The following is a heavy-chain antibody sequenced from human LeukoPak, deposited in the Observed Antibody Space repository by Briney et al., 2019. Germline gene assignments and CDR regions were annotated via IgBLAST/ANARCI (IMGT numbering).Heavy chain of an antibody. V-gene: IGHV4-4*07. CDR1: GGSINNYY. J-gene: IGHJ6*03. CDR2: IYTSGST. CDR3: ARGGYEYYYMDV. Sequence: SSETLSLTCTVSGGSINNYYWTWIRQPAGKGLEWIGRIYTSGSTNYNPSLKSRFTMSVDTSKSQFSLKLSSVTAADTAVYYCARGGYEYYYMDVWGKGTTVTVSS. D-gene: IGHD3-16*01.